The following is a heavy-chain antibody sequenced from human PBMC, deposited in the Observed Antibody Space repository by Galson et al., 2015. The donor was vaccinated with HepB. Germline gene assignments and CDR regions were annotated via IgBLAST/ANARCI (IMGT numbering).Heavy chain of an antibody. CDR1: GGSISSSSYY. CDR2: IYYSGST. J-gene: IGHJ5*02. V-gene: IGHV4-39*01. CDR3: ARTGGYGSGSYYNVGWFDP. Sequence: ETLSLTCTVSGGSISSSSYYWGWIRQPPGKGLEWIGSIYYSGSTYYNPSLKSRVTISVDTSKNQFSLKLSSVTAADTAVYYCARTGGYGSGSYYNVGWFDPWGQGTLVTVSS. D-gene: IGHD3-10*01.